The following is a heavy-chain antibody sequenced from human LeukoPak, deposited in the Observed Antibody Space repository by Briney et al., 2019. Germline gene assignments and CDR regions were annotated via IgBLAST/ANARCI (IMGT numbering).Heavy chain of an antibody. Sequence: ASVKVSCKASGYTFTRFFIHWVRRAPGQGLEWMGTINPSGGTTSYAQKFQGTVTMTRDTSTSTVYMDLSSLRSEDTAVYYCARAPHSGINPPFDYWGQGTLVIVSS. CDR2: INPSGGTT. CDR1: GYTFTRFF. CDR3: ARAPHSGINPPFDY. V-gene: IGHV1-46*01. J-gene: IGHJ4*02. D-gene: IGHD1-26*01.